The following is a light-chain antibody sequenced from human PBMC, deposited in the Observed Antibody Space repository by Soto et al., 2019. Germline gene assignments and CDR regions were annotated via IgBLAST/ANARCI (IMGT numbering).Light chain of an antibody. CDR1: SSDVGAYNY. Sequence: QSALTQPRSVSGSPGQSVTISCTGTSSDVGAYNYVSWYQQHPGKAPKFMIYDVSKRPSGVPDRFSGSESGNTASLTISGLQAEDEADYYCCSYAGTYSYVFGTGTKLTVL. CDR2: DVS. J-gene: IGLJ1*01. V-gene: IGLV2-11*01. CDR3: CSYAGTYSYV.